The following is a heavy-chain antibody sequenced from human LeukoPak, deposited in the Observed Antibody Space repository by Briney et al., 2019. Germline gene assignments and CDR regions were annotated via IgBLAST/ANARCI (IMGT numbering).Heavy chain of an antibody. J-gene: IGHJ4*02. CDR2: IYPRDSDT. Sequence: GESLKISCQTSGYNFSNFWIGWVRQMPGKGLEWMGIIYPRDSDTRYRPTFKGQVTISADKSISTAYLHLSSLKASDTAMYYCVTAGRGDYDRPIDYWGQGTLVTVSS. CDR3: VTAGRGDYDRPIDY. D-gene: IGHD4-17*01. CDR1: GYNFSNFW. V-gene: IGHV5-51*01.